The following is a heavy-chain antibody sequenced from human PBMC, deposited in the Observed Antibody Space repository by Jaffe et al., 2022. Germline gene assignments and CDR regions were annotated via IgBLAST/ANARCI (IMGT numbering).Heavy chain of an antibody. D-gene: IGHD2-2*01. CDR1: GYTFTGYY. J-gene: IGHJ4*02. CDR2: INPNSGGT. Sequence: QVQLVQSGAEVKKPGASVKVSCKASGYTFTGYYMHWVRQAPGQGLEWMGWINPNSGGTNYAQKFQGRVTMTRDTSISTAYMELSRLRSDDTAVYYCARIVVVPAATRSFDYWGQGTLVTVSS. V-gene: IGHV1-2*02. CDR3: ARIVVVPAATRSFDY.